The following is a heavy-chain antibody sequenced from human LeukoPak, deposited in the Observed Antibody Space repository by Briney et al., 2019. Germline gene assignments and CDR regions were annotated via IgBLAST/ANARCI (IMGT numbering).Heavy chain of an antibody. J-gene: IGHJ5*02. D-gene: IGHD2-2*01. V-gene: IGHV4-59*01. Sequence: SETLSLTFSVSGGSISSYYWSWIRQPPGKGLEWIGYIYYSGSTNYNPSLKSRVTISVDTSKNQFSLKLSSVTAADTAVYYCARTRVYCSSTSCYPSHFDPWGQGALVTVSS. CDR1: GGSISSYY. CDR2: IYYSGST. CDR3: ARTRVYCSSTSCYPSHFDP.